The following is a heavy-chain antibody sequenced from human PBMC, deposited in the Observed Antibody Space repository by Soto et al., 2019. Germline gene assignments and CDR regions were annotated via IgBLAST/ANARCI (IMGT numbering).Heavy chain of an antibody. J-gene: IGHJ4*02. Sequence: ASVKVSCKASGYTFTSYGISWVRQAPGQGLEWMGWISAYNGNTNYAQKLQGRVTMTTDTSTSTAYMELRSLRSEDTAVYYCAIALAYYYDSSGYPGPYFDYWGQGTLVTVSS. V-gene: IGHV1-18*01. CDR3: AIALAYYYDSSGYPGPYFDY. D-gene: IGHD3-22*01. CDR1: GYTFTSYG. CDR2: ISAYNGNT.